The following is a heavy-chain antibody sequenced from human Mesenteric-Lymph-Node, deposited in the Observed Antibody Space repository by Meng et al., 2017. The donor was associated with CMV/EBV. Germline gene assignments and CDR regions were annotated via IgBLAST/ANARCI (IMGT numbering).Heavy chain of an antibody. Sequence: GESLKISCAASGFTFSNYNMNWVRQAPGKGLEWVSSISSGSSYIYYADSVKGRFTISRDNAKNSLYLQLNSLRAEDTAVYYCARIGNWYFNAFDIWGQGTTVTVSS. V-gene: IGHV3-21*04. CDR2: ISSGSSYI. CDR3: ARIGNWYFNAFDI. CDR1: GFTFSNYN. J-gene: IGHJ3*02. D-gene: IGHD6-13*01.